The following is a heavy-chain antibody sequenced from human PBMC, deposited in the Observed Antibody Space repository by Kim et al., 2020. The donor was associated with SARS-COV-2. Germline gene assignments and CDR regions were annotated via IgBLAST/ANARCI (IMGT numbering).Heavy chain of an antibody. J-gene: IGHJ3*02. D-gene: IGHD6-19*01. V-gene: IGHV1-24*01. CDR1: GYTLTELS. CDR2: FDPEDGET. CDR3: ATDSSGWKLFRAFDI. Sequence: ASVKVSCKVSGYTLTELSMHWVRQAPGKGLEWMGGFDPEDGETIYAQKFQGRVTMTEDTSTDTAYMELSSLRSEDTAVYYCATDSSGWKLFRAFDIWGQGTMVTVSS.